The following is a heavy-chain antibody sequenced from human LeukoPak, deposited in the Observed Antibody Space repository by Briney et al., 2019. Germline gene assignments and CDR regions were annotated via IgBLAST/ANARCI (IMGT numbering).Heavy chain of an antibody. V-gene: IGHV3-9*01. CDR1: GFTFDDYA. Sequence: SLRLSCAASGFTFDDYAMHWVRQAPGKGLEWVSGISWNSGSIGYADSVKGRFTISRDSAKNSLYLQMNSLRAEDTALYYCARDIRMAAAAANFQHWGQSTLVTVSS. J-gene: IGHJ1*01. CDR3: ARDIRMAAAAANFQH. D-gene: IGHD6-13*01. CDR2: ISWNSGSI.